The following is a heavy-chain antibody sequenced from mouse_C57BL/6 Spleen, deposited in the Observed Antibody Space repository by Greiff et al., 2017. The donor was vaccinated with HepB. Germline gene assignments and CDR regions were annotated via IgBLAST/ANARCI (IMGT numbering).Heavy chain of an antibody. CDR2: IGSGGST. Sequence: QVQLKESGPGLVQPSQSLSITCTVSGFSLTSYGVHWVRQPPGKGLEWLGVIGSGGSTDYNAAFISRLSISKDNSKSQVFFKMNSLQADDTAIYYCAKGGYEWAMDYWGQGTSVTVSS. J-gene: IGHJ4*01. CDR1: GFSLTSYG. V-gene: IGHV2-4*01. D-gene: IGHD3-1*01. CDR3: AKGGYEWAMDY.